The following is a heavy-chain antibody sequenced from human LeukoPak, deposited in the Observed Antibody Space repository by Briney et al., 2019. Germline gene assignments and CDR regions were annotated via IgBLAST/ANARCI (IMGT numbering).Heavy chain of an antibody. Sequence: ASVKVSCKASGDTFTNYYMHWVRQAPGQGLEWMGIINPSGGSTSYAQKFQGRVTMTRDTSTSTVYMELSSLRSEDTAVYYCAREDTYYYDSSGYYYTLPAPRALDYWGQGTLVTVSS. CDR2: INPSGGST. CDR1: GDTFTNYY. V-gene: IGHV1-46*01. J-gene: IGHJ4*02. CDR3: AREDTYYYDSSGYYYTLPAPRALDY. D-gene: IGHD3-22*01.